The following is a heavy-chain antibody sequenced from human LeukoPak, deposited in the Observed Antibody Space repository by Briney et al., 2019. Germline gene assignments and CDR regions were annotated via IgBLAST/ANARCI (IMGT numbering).Heavy chain of an antibody. CDR1: GGSISSSSYY. D-gene: IGHD5-12*01. CDR2: IYYSGST. J-gene: IGHJ3*02. CDR3: ARQRYSGYDPGDAFDI. V-gene: IGHV4-39*01. Sequence: SETLSLTCTVSGGSISSSSYYWGWIRQPPGKGLEWIGSIYYSGSTYYNPSLKSRVTISVDTSKNQFSLKLSSVTAADTAVYYCARQRYSGYDPGDAFDIWGQGTMVTVSS.